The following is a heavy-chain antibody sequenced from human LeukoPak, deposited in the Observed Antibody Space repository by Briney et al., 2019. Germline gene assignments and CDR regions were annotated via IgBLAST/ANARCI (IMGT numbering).Heavy chain of an antibody. D-gene: IGHD6-13*01. J-gene: IGHJ4*02. V-gene: IGHV1-69*04. CDR1: GYTFTSYG. Sequence: SVKVSCKASGYTFTSYGISWVRQAPGQGLEWMGRIIPILGIANYAQKFQGRVTITADKSTSTAYMELSSLRSEDTAVYYRARVGSSSWYRLDYWGQGTLVTVSS. CDR3: ARVGSSSWYRLDY. CDR2: IIPILGIA.